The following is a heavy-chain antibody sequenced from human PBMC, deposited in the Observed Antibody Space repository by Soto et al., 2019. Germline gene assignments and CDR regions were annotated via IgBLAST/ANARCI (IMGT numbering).Heavy chain of an antibody. CDR2: IYHSGST. CDR1: GGSIISSNW. CDR3: ARAPLGSSGHLDY. J-gene: IGHJ4*02. V-gene: IGHV4-4*02. D-gene: IGHD3-22*01. Sequence: PSETLSLTCAASGGSIISSNWLIVVRHPPGKGLEWIGEIYHSGSTNYNPSLKSRVTISVDKSKNQFSLKLSSVTAADTAVYYCARAPLGSSGHLDYWGQGTLVTVSS.